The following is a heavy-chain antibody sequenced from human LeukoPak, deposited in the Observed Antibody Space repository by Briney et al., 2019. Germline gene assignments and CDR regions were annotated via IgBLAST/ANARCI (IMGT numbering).Heavy chain of an antibody. CDR1: GFTFSNAW. CDR2: IKDETNGGTI. Sequence: PGGSLRLSCAASGFTFSNAWMSWVRQAPGKGLEWVGRIKDETNGGTIDYTAPVKGRFTISRDDSKDSLYLQMNNLRIDETGIYYCTTAPGHDLYYWGQGTLVTVSS. D-gene: IGHD3-16*01. V-gene: IGHV3-15*01. J-gene: IGHJ4*02. CDR3: TTAPGHDLYY.